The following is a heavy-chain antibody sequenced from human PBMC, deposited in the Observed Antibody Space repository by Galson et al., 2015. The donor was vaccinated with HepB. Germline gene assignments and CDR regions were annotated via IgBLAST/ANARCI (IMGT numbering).Heavy chain of an antibody. CDR2: ISSTGTTM. D-gene: IGHD3-10*01. J-gene: IGHJ2*01. Sequence: SLRLSCAASGFTFSSYTVNWVRQAPGKGLESVSYISSTGTTMYYADSAKGRFTISRDNAQNSLYLRMNSLRDEDTAVYYCARVYFGSGSSSAYWYFDLWGRGALVTVSS. CDR3: ARVYFGSGSSSAYWYFDL. V-gene: IGHV3-48*02. CDR1: GFTFSSYT.